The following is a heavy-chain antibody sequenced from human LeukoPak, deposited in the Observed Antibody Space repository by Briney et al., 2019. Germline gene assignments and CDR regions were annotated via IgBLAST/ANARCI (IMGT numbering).Heavy chain of an antibody. CDR1: GYSFTSYW. Sequence: GESLKISCKGSGYSFTSYWIGWVRQMPGKGLEWMGIIYPGDSDTRYSPSFQGQVTISADKSISTAYLQWSSLKASDTAMYYCARRGTYYDFWSGYPFDYWGRGTLVTVSS. V-gene: IGHV5-51*01. D-gene: IGHD3-3*01. CDR3: ARRGTYYDFWSGYPFDY. CDR2: IYPGDSDT. J-gene: IGHJ4*02.